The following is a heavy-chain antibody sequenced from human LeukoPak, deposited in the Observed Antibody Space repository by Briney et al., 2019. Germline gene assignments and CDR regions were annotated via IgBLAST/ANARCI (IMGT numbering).Heavy chain of an antibody. V-gene: IGHV3-30-3*01. CDR2: MSYDGSDK. Sequence: HPGGSLRLSCAASGFTFSNYAMHWVRQAPGKGLEWVAVMSYDGSDKYYADSVKGRFTISRDNSKNTLYLQMNSLRLEDTAVYYCSGFWGSDRLDYWGQGTLVTVSS. CDR3: SGFWGSDRLDY. CDR1: GFTFSNYA. J-gene: IGHJ4*02. D-gene: IGHD3-16*02.